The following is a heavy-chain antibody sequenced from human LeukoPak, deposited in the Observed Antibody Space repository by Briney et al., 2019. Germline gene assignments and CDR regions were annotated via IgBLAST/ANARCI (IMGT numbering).Heavy chain of an antibody. Sequence: PSETLSLTCTVSGGSISTTGYYWAWIRQPPGKGLEWIASIYYSGSTYYNSSLKSRVTISVDTSRNQFSLKLSSVTAADTAVYYCARRSSRSLGYYGMDVWGQGTAVTVSS. CDR2: IYYSGST. CDR1: GGSISTTGYY. CDR3: ARRSSRSLGYYGMDV. V-gene: IGHV4-39*01. D-gene: IGHD6-13*01. J-gene: IGHJ6*02.